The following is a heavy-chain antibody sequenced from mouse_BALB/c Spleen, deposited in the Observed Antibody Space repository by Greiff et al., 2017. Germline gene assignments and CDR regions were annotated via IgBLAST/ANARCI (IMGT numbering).Heavy chain of an antibody. CDR2: IWSGGST. V-gene: IGHV2-2*02. D-gene: IGHD2-3*01. Sequence: VQRVESGPGLVQPSQSLSITCTVSGFSLTSYGVHWVRQSPGKGLEWLGVIWSGGSTDYNAAFISRLSISKDNSKSQVFFKMNSLQANDTAIYYCARWLLRLRYFDVWGAGTTVTVSS. CDR3: ARWLLRLRYFDV. J-gene: IGHJ1*01. CDR1: GFSLTSYG.